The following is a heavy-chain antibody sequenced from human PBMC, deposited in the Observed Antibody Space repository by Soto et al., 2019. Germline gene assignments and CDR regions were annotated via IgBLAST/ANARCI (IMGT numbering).Heavy chain of an antibody. CDR1: GFTFDDYA. CDR2: INWNSETV. Sequence: GGSLRLSCATSGFTFDDYAMHWVRQIPGKGLEWGSGINWNSETVGYADSVKGRFTISRDSAKNSLYLQMTTLRPEDTALYFFARDQDLGGYDLRPMYGLDVWGQGTTVTVSS. D-gene: IGHD5-12*01. J-gene: IGHJ6*02. CDR3: ARDQDLGGYDLRPMYGLDV. V-gene: IGHV3-9*01.